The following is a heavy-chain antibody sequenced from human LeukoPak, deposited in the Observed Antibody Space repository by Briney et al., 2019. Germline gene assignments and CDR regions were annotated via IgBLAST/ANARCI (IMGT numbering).Heavy chain of an antibody. V-gene: IGHV3-74*01. CDR1: GFTFSNFW. CDR3: ARGRYGDYGDY. CDR2: IYGDGSFT. Sequence: GGSLRLSCAASGFTFSNFWMHWVRQAPGKGLVWVALIYGDGSFTRYADSVKGRFTISRDNAKNSLYLQMNSLRAEDTAVYYCARGRYGDYGDYWGQGTLVTVSS. J-gene: IGHJ4*02. D-gene: IGHD4-17*01.